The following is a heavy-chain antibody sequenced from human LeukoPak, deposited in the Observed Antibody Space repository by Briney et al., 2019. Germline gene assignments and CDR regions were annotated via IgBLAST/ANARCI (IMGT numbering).Heavy chain of an antibody. J-gene: IGHJ4*02. D-gene: IGHD6-6*01. CDR1: GFIFGNYA. Sequence: GGSLRLSCAASGFIFGNYAMSWVRQAPPKGLEWVSTVSGSGGTTFYADSVKGRFTISRDNSKNTLYMQMNSLRAEDTAIYYCAKDRQIVRGASDCWGQGTLVTVSS. CDR3: AKDRQIVRGASDC. V-gene: IGHV3-23*01. CDR2: VSGSGGTT.